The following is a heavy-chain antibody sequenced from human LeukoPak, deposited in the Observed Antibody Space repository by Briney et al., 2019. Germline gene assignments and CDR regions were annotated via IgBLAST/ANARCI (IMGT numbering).Heavy chain of an antibody. V-gene: IGHV3-64*01. J-gene: IGHJ4*02. Sequence: GGSLRLSCATSGFIFSTYGMLWVRQAPGKGLEYVSAISSNGGSTYYANSVKGRFTISRDNSKNTLYLQMGSLRAEDMAVYYCTRDRHAGSWYTCPDYWVQGTLVTVSS. CDR2: ISSNGGST. CDR1: GFIFSTYG. D-gene: IGHD6-13*01. CDR3: TRDRHAGSWYTCPDY.